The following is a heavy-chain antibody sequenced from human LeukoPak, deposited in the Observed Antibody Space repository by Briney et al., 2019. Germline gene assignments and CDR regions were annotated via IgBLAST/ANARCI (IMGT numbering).Heavy chain of an antibody. CDR3: AREEGGSYLDY. CDR1: GYTFTTYY. Sequence: GASVKVSCKASGYTFTTYYVHWVRQAPGQGLEWMGIINPTGGSTSFAQKFQGRVTMTRDTSTSTVYMELCSLRSEDTAVYDGAREEGGSYLDYWGQGTLVTVSS. V-gene: IGHV1-46*01. CDR2: INPTGGST. J-gene: IGHJ4*02. D-gene: IGHD1-26*01.